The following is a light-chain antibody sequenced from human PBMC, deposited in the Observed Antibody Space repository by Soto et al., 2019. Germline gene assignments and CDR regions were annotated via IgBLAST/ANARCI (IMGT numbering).Light chain of an antibody. CDR3: QQHNTWPRT. CDR1: QSISTD. V-gene: IGKV3-15*01. J-gene: IGKJ1*01. CDR2: SAS. Sequence: EIVLTQSPATLSVSPGERATLSCRASQSISTDLAWYQQRPGQSPRLLIYSASTRATGVPARFSGIGSGTEFTLAISSLQSEDFAIYYCQQHNTWPRTFGQGTKVEIK.